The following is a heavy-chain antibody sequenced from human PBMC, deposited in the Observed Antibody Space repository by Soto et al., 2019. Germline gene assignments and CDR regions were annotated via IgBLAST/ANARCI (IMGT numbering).Heavy chain of an antibody. CDR3: ARTTFYDIFTAYYSLFDY. D-gene: IGHD3-9*01. J-gene: IGHJ4*02. Sequence: QVQLQESGPGLVKPSQTLTLTCTVSGGSISSGGYYWSWIRQHPGKGLEWIGHISDSGNTYYNPSLKSRVTISVDTSKNHFSLNLSAVNAADTAVYYCARTTFYDIFTAYYSLFDYWGQGTLVTVSS. CDR2: ISDSGNT. CDR1: GGSISSGGYY. V-gene: IGHV4-31*03.